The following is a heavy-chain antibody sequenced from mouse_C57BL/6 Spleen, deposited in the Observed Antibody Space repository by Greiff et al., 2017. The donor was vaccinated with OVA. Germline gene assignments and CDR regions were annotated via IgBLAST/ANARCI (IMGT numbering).Heavy chain of an antibody. CDR3: ARAYGSSYPAY. J-gene: IGHJ3*01. V-gene: IGHV1-50*01. CDR2: FDPSDSYT. Sequence: QVQLQQPGAELVKPGASVKLSCKASGYTFTSYWMQWVNQRPGPGLEWIGEFDPSDSYTNYNQKFKGKATLTVDTSSSTAYMQLSSLTSEDSAVYYCARAYGSSYPAYWGQGTLVTVSA. CDR1: GYTFTSYW. D-gene: IGHD1-1*01.